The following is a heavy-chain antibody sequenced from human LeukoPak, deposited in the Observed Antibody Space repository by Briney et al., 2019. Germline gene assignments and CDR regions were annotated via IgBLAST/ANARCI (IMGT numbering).Heavy chain of an antibody. CDR2: IYPGDSDT. CDR1: GYSFTNYW. V-gene: IGHV5-51*01. D-gene: IGHD3-22*01. J-gene: IGHJ4*02. Sequence: GESLKISCKGSGYSFTNYWIGWVRQMPGKGLEWMGIIYPGDSDTRYSPSFQGQVTISADKSISTAYLQWSSLKASDTAIYYCATGLDSSGYIPEYWGQGTLVTVSS. CDR3: ATGLDSSGYIPEY.